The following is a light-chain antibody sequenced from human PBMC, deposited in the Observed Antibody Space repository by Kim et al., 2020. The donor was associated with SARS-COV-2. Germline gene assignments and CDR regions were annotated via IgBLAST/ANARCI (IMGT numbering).Light chain of an antibody. Sequence: SSELTQDPAVFVALGQTVRITCQGDSLKTYYATWYQQKPGQAPIVVIYGKNNRPSGIPDRFSGSSSGNTASLTVTGAQAVDEADYYCNSRDNSGDHVVFGGGTKLTVL. CDR3: NSRDNSGDHVV. CDR2: GKN. V-gene: IGLV3-19*01. CDR1: SLKTYY. J-gene: IGLJ2*01.